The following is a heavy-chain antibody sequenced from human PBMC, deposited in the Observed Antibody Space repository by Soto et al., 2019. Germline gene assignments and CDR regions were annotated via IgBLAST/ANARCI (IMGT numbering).Heavy chain of an antibody. V-gene: IGHV1-46*03. CDR3: GRDGGYQRFDF. D-gene: IGHD2-2*01. CDR1: GYTFTSYY. CDR2: INPSGGDI. Sequence: QVQLVQSGAEVKKPGASVKVSCKASGYTFTSYYIHWVRRAPGQGLEWMGIINPSGGDITYAQKFQXXVTMTRDTSTSTVYMELSSLRSEDTAVYYCGRDGGYQRFDFWGQGAHVTVSS. J-gene: IGHJ4*02.